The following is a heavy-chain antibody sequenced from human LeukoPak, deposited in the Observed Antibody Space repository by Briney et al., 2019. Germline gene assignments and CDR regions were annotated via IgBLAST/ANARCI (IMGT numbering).Heavy chain of an antibody. D-gene: IGHD1-26*01. J-gene: IGHJ4*02. V-gene: IGHV3-7*01. Sequence: GGSLRLSCAASGFTFSSYWMSRVRQAPGKGLEWVANIKEDGSEKYYVDSVKGRFTISRDNAKNSLYLQMNSLRAEDTAVYYCARAPWELLNDYWGQGTLVTGSS. CDR2: IKEDGSEK. CDR3: ARAPWELLNDY. CDR1: GFTFSSYW.